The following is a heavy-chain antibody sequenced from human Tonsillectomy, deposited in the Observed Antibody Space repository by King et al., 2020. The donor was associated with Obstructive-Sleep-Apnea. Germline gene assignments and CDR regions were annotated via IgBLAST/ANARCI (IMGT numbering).Heavy chain of an antibody. Sequence: VQLVESGGGLVKPGGSLRLSCAASGFTFSSYSMNWVRRAPGRGREWSSSISSRRSTFYYADSVKGGFTISRDNAKNSLYLQMNSLRAEDTAVYYCARDHIAAAGTSDYWGQGTLVTVSS. CDR2: ISSRRSTF. CDR3: ARDHIAAAGTSDY. CDR1: GFTFSSYS. V-gene: IGHV3-21*01. D-gene: IGHD6-13*01. J-gene: IGHJ4*02.